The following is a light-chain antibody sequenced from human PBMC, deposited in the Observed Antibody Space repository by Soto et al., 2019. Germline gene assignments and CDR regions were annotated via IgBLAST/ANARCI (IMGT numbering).Light chain of an antibody. Sequence: EIVLTQAPGTLSLSPGERATLSCRASQSVSSSYLAWYQQKPGQAPRLLIYGASSRATGIPDRFSGSGSGTDFTLTISRLEPDDFAVYYCQQYASSPVYTFGQGTKLEIK. V-gene: IGKV3-20*01. CDR1: QSVSSSY. CDR3: QQYASSPVYT. J-gene: IGKJ2*01. CDR2: GAS.